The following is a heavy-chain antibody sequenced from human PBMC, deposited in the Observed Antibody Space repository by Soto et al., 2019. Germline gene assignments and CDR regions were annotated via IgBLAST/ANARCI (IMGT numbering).Heavy chain of an antibody. D-gene: IGHD3-22*01. J-gene: IGHJ3*02. CDR1: GYTFTSYY. CDR3: ARAVQYYYDSCGSPHDAFDI. V-gene: IGHV1-46*01. CDR2: INPSGGST. Sequence: ASVKVSCKASGYTFTSYYMHWVRQAPGQGLEWMGIINPSGGSTSYAQKFQGRVTMTRDTSTSTVYMELSSLRSEDTAVYYCARAVQYYYDSCGSPHDAFDIWGQGTMVTVSS.